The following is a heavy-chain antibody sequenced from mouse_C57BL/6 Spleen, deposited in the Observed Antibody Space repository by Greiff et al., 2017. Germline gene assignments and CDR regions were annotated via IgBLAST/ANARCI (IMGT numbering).Heavy chain of an antibody. CDR1: GYTFTSYW. CDR2: IYPGSGST. Sequence: QVQLQQPGAELVKPGASVKMSCKASGYTFTSYWITWVKQRPGQGLEWIGDIYPGSGSTNYNEKFKSKATLTVDTSSSTAYMQLSSLTSEDSAVYYCARWNYGSSYGYFEVWGTGTTVTVAS. CDR3: ARWNYGSSYGYFEV. D-gene: IGHD1-1*01. V-gene: IGHV1-55*01. J-gene: IGHJ1*03.